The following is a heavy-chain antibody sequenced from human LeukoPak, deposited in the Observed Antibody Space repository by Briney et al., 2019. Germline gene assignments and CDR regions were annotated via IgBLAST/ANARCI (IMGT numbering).Heavy chain of an antibody. V-gene: IGHV4-38-2*02. CDR2: IYHSGST. Sequence: PSETLSLTCTVSGYSISSGYYWGWIRQPPGKGLEWIGSIYHSGSTYYNPSLKSRVTISVDTSKNQFSLKLSSVTAADTAVYYCARVRTGGFDYWGQGTLVTVSS. J-gene: IGHJ4*02. CDR1: GYSISSGYY. D-gene: IGHD1-14*01. CDR3: ARVRTGGFDY.